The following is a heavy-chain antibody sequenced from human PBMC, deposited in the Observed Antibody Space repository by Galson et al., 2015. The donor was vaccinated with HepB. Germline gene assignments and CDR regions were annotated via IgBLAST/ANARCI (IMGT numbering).Heavy chain of an antibody. CDR1: GLTFRNAW. CDR3: STFWGHCSSADCYDYDNYYYMDV. Sequence: SLRLSCAVSGLTFRNAWLHWVRQAPGKGLEWVGRIKGTVEGGTIDYAAPVKGRFTISRDDSKNTLYLQMNSLKTEETAVYYCSTFWGHCSSADCYDYDNYYYMDVWGKGTTVTVSS. CDR2: IKGTVEGGTI. D-gene: IGHD2-2*01. V-gene: IGHV3-15*07. J-gene: IGHJ6*03.